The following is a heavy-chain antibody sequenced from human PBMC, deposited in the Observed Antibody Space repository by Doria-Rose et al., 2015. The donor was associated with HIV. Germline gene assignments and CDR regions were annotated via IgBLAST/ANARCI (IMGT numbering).Heavy chain of an antibody. J-gene: IGHJ4*02. CDR1: GVSLSSPGMG. D-gene: IGHD6-13*01. CDR2: IFSDDER. Sequence: QVTLKESSPVLVKPTETLTLTCTVSGVSLSSPGMGVSWIRQPPGKALEWLANIFSDDERSYKTSLKSRLTISRGTSKSQVVLTMTDMDPVDTATYYCARIKSSRWYHKYYFDFWGREPWSSSPQ. V-gene: IGHV2-26*01. CDR3: ARIKSSRWYHKYYFDF.